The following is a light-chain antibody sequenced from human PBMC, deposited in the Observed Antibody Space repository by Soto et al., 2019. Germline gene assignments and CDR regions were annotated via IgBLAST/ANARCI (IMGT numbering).Light chain of an antibody. J-gene: IGKJ5*01. CDR3: QQRSNWPPFT. Sequence: EIVFTQSPATLSLSPGERATLSCRASQSVSSYLAWYQQKPGQAPRLLIYDASNRATGIPARFSGSGSGTDFPLTISSLEPEDFAVYYCQQRSNWPPFTFGQGTRLEIK. CDR1: QSVSSY. V-gene: IGKV3-11*01. CDR2: DAS.